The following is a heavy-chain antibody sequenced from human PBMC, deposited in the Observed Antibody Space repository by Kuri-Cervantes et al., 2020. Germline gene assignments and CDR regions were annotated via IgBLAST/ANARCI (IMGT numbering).Heavy chain of an antibody. V-gene: IGHV1-69*13. D-gene: IGHD3-3*01. Sequence: SVKVSCKASGYTFTSYGISWVRQAPGQGLEWMGGIMPVFGTTTYAQKFEGRVTITSDGSTNTVYMELSSLRSDDTAVYYCAIRVELWSYYYMDVWGKGTTVTVSS. J-gene: IGHJ6*03. CDR3: AIRVELWSYYYMDV. CDR2: IMPVFGTT. CDR1: GYTFTSYG.